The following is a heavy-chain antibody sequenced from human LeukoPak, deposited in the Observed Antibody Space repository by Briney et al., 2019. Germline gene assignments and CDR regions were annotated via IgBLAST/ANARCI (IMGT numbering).Heavy chain of an antibody. CDR1: GYTFTGYY. V-gene: IGHV1-2*02. CDR3: AREGIFGGYFDY. CDR2: INHNSGGT. Sequence: ASVKVSCKASGYTFTGYYMHWVRHAPGQGLEWMGWINHNSGGTNYAQKFQGRVTMTRDTSISTAYMELSRLRSDDTAVYYCAREGIFGGYFDYWGQGTLVTVSS. J-gene: IGHJ4*02. D-gene: IGHD3-3*01.